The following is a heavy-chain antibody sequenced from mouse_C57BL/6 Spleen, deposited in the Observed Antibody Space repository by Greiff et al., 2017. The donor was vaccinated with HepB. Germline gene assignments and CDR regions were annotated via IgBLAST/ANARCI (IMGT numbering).Heavy chain of an antibody. CDR2: INPSNGGT. V-gene: IGHV1-53*01. Sequence: QVQLQQSGTELVKPGASVKLSCKASGYTFTSYWMHWVKQRPGQGLEWIGNINPSNGGTNYNEKFKSKATLTVDKSSSTAYMQLSSLTSEDSAVYYCARAITTVGDYYAMDYWGQGTSVTVSS. CDR3: ARAITTVGDYYAMDY. D-gene: IGHD1-1*01. J-gene: IGHJ4*01. CDR1: GYTFTSYW.